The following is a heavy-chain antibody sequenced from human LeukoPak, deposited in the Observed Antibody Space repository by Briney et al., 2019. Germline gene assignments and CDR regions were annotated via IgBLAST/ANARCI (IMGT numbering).Heavy chain of an antibody. CDR3: ARAGGDFWSGYYYYYYYMDV. D-gene: IGHD3-3*01. CDR1: GYSISSDYY. V-gene: IGHV4-38-2*02. Sequence: SETLSLTCTVSGYSISSDYYWGWIRQPPGKGLEWIGSIYHSGVTYYNPSLKSRVTISVDTSKNQFSLKLSSVTAADTAVYYCARAGGDFWSGYYYYYYYMDVWGKGTTVTVSS. J-gene: IGHJ6*03. CDR2: IYHSGVT.